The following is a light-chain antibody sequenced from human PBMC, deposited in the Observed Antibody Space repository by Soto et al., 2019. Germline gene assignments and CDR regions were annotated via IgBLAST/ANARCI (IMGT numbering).Light chain of an antibody. J-gene: IGKJ1*01. CDR2: DAS. V-gene: IGKV1-5*01. Sequence: DIQRTQSPSTLSASVGDRVTISCRASPSISSWLAWYQQKPGKAPKLLIYDASSLESGVPSRFSGSGSGTEFTLTIRSLKPDDFATYYCQQYNSYRTFCQWTKVDIK. CDR3: QQYNSYRT. CDR1: PSISSW.